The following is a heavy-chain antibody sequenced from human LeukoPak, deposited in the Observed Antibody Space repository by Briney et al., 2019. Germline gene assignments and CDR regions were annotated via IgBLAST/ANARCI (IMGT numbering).Heavy chain of an antibody. CDR3: ARSRGYTFHI. CDR2: IKSDGSGT. CDR1: GFTFSSYW. J-gene: IGHJ3*02. Sequence: PGGSLRLSCAASGFTFSSYWMYWVRQAPGKGLVWVSHIKSDGSGTSYADSVKRRFTISRDNAKNKLYLQMDSLRAEDTAVYYCARSRGYTFHIWGQGTLVTVSS. D-gene: IGHD5-18*01. V-gene: IGHV3-74*01.